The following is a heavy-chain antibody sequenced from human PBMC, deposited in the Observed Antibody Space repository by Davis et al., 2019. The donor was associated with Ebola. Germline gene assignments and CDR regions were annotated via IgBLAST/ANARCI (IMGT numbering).Heavy chain of an antibody. J-gene: IGHJ5*02. CDR2: IYYSGST. CDR3: ARGQPYASRQGWVDP. Sequence: MPSETLSLTCTVSGGSISSYYWSWIRQPPGKGLEWIGYIYYSGSTNYNPSLKSRVTISVDTSKNQFSLKLTSVTAADTAVYFCARGQPYASRQGWVDPWGQGTLVTVSS. V-gene: IGHV4-59*01. CDR1: GGSISSYY. D-gene: IGHD6-13*01.